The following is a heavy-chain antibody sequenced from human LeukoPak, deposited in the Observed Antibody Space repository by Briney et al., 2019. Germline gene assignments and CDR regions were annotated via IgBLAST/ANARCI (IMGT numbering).Heavy chain of an antibody. CDR3: SRVGDSGTFDN. V-gene: IGHV3-74*01. CDR1: GFSFSSYW. Sequence: GGSLRLSCAASGFSFSSYWMHWVRQAPGKGLVWVARVSSDGRSTTYADSVQGRFTVSRDNAENTLYLQMNSLRAEDTAVYYCSRVGDSGTFDNWGQGTLVTVSS. CDR2: VSSDGRST. D-gene: IGHD3-10*01. J-gene: IGHJ4*02.